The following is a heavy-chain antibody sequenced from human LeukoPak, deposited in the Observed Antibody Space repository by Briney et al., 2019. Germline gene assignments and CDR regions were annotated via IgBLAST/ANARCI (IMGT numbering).Heavy chain of an antibody. CDR3: AKDPYSGSYSHWFDP. CDR1: GFTFSSYG. Sequence: GGSLRPSCTASGFTFSSYGMHWVRQAPGKGLEWVSAISGSGGSTYYADSVKGRFTISRDNSKNTLYLQMNSLRAEDTAVYYCAKDPYSGSYSHWFDPWGQGTLVTVSS. J-gene: IGHJ5*02. D-gene: IGHD1-26*01. V-gene: IGHV3-23*01. CDR2: ISGSGGST.